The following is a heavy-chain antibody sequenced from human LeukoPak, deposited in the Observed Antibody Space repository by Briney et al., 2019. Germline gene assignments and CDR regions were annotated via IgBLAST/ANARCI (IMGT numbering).Heavy chain of an antibody. CDR2: IKQDGSEK. V-gene: IGHV3-7*01. CDR3: ARDFIVATIHNFDY. D-gene: IGHD5-12*01. Sequence: GGTLRLSCAASGFTFSSYWMSWVRQAPGKGLEWVANIKQDGSEKYYVDSVKGRFTISRDNAKNSLYLQMNSLRAEDTAVYYCARDFIVATIHNFDYWGQGTLVTVSS. J-gene: IGHJ4*02. CDR1: GFTFSSYW.